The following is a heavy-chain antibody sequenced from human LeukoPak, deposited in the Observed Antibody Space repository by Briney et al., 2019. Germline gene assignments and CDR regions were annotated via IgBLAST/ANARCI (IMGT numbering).Heavy chain of an antibody. CDR2: IIPIFGTA. CDR1: GGTFSSYA. J-gene: IGHJ6*03. V-gene: IGHV1-69*05. Sequence: GASVKVSCKASGGTFSSYAISWVRQAPGQGLEWMGGIIPIFGTANYAQKFQGRVTITTDESTSTAYMELSSLRSEDTAVYYCARGAHDYSNRYYYYYMDVWGKGTTVTVSS. CDR3: ARGAHDYSNRYYYYYMDV. D-gene: IGHD4-11*01.